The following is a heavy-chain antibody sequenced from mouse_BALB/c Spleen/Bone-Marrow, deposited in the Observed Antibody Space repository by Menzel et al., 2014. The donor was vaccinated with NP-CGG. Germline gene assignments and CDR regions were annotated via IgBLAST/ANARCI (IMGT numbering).Heavy chain of an antibody. Sequence: VQLQQSGAELVRPGSSVKISCKASGYVFTDYWMNWLRQRPGQGLEWIGQIFPVNADTNYKANFKDKVTLTADKSSTTAYMLLNSLTSEDSAVYFCARFATGSFAYWGQGTLVTVSA. J-gene: IGHJ3*01. D-gene: IGHD1-1*01. V-gene: IGHV1-80*01. CDR1: GYVFTDYW. CDR2: IFPVNADT. CDR3: ARFATGSFAY.